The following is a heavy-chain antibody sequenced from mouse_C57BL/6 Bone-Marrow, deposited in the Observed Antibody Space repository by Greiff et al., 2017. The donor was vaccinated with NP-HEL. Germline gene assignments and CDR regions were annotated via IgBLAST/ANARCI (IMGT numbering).Heavy chain of an antibody. CDR1: GYTFTSYW. J-gene: IGHJ4*01. Sequence: VQLQQSGAELVKPGASVKLSCKASGYTFTSYWMHWVKQRPGQGLEWIGMIHPNSGSTNYNEKFKSKATLTVDKSSSTAYRQLSSLTSEDSAVYYCASRAITTVVAPPYAMDYWGQGTSVTVSS. CDR3: ASRAITTVVAPPYAMDY. V-gene: IGHV1-64*01. CDR2: IHPNSGST. D-gene: IGHD1-1*01.